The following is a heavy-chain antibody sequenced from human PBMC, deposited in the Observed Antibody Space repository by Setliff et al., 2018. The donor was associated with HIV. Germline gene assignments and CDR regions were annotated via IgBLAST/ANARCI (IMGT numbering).Heavy chain of an antibody. CDR2: ISYDGSNE. J-gene: IGHJ4*02. CDR1: GFTFSDYV. V-gene: IGHV3-30*04. CDR3: VKGVEYGDYGSDY. Sequence: GALRLSCAASGFTFSDYVMYWVRQAPGKGLEWVTVISYDGSNESYADSVKGRFTISRDNSKNTLYLQMNSLRTEDTALYYCVKGVEYGDYGSDYWGQGTLVTVSS. D-gene: IGHD4-17*01.